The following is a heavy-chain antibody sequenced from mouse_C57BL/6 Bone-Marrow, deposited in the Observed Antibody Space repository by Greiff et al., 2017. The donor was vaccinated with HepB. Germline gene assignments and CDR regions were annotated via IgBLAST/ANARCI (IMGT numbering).Heavy chain of an antibody. J-gene: IGHJ3*01. D-gene: IGHD3-3*01. Sequence: EVHLVESGEGLVKPGGSLKLSCAASGFTFSSYAMSWVRQTPEKRLEWVAYISSGGDYIYYADNVKGRFTISRDNARNTLYLQMSSLKSEDTAMYYCTREGHWFAYWGQGTLVTVSA. CDR1: GFTFSSYA. CDR3: TREGHWFAY. CDR2: ISSGGDYI. V-gene: IGHV5-9-1*02.